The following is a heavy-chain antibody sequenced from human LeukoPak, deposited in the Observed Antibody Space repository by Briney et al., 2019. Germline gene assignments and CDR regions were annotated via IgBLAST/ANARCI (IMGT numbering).Heavy chain of an antibody. Sequence: SEALSLTCTVSGGSISSGVYYWSWIRQHPGKGLEWIGYIYYSGSTYYNPSLKSRVTISVDTSKNQFSLRLSSVTAADTAVYYCARRTVTSREGFEYWGQGSLVTVSS. J-gene: IGHJ4*02. CDR1: GGSISSGVYY. V-gene: IGHV4-31*03. CDR3: ARRTVTSREGFEY. CDR2: IYYSGST. D-gene: IGHD4-17*01.